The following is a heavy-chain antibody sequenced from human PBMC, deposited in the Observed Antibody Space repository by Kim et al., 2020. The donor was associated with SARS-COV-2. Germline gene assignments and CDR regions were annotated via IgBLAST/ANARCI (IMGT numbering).Heavy chain of an antibody. CDR3: ARHVNGGYYYVDY. CDR1: GGSISSGSYY. Sequence: SETLSLTCTVSGGSISSGSYYWVWARQPPGKGLEWIGTIYYSGSTYYNPSLRSRVTLSVDRSKNQFSLKLGSVTAADTAVYYCARHVNGGYYYVDYWGQGTLVTVSS. CDR2: IYYSGST. D-gene: IGHD3-10*01. V-gene: IGHV4-39*01. J-gene: IGHJ4*02.